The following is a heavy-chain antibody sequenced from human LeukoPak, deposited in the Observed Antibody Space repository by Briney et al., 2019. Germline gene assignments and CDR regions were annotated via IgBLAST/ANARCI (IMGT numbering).Heavy chain of an antibody. CDR1: DDSFSSHY. V-gene: IGHV4-59*11. CDR3: ARDLVTVTKGFDI. D-gene: IGHD4-17*01. Sequence: MPSETLSLTCAVSDDSFSSHYWTWIRQPPGKGLEWIGYISYIGSTNYNPSLKSRVIISIDTSKNQFSLKLTSVTAADTAVYYCARDLVTVTKGFDIWGQGTMVSVSS. J-gene: IGHJ3*02. CDR2: ISYIGST.